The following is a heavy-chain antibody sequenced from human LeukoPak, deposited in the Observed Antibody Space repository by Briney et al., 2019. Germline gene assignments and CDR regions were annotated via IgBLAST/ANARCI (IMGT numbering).Heavy chain of an antibody. J-gene: IGHJ4*02. CDR2: IYYSGST. CDR1: GGSISSGDYY. D-gene: IGHD3-22*01. V-gene: IGHV4-30-4*01. CDR3: ARTALDYYDSSGHGGFDY. Sequence: SETLSLTCTVSGGSISSGDYYCSWIRQPPGKGLEWIGYIYYSGSTYYNPSLKSRVTISVDTSKNQFSLKLSSVTAADTAVYYCARTALDYYDSSGHGGFDYWGQGTLVTVSS.